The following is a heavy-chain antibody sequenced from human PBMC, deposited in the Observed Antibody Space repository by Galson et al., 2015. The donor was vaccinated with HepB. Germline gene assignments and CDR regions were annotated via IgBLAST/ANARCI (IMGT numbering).Heavy chain of an antibody. Sequence: SLRLSCAASGFTFSSYAMSWVRQAPGKGLEWVSAISGSGGSTYYADSVKGRFTISRDNSKNTLYLQMNSLRAEDTAVYYCAKDFTFIVGARTFDYWGQGTLVTVSS. J-gene: IGHJ4*02. CDR2: ISGSGGST. CDR1: GFTFSSYA. V-gene: IGHV3-23*01. CDR3: AKDFTFIVGARTFDY. D-gene: IGHD1-26*01.